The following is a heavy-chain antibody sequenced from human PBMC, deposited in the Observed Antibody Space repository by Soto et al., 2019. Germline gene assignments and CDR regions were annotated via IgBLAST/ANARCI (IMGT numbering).Heavy chain of an antibody. D-gene: IGHD4-17*01. CDR3: AKERQATTVTLPAY. CDR1: GFTFSSYA. Sequence: EVQLLESGGGLVQPGGSLRLSCAASGFTFSSYAMSWVRQAPGKGLDWVSTISGSGGSTYYADSVKGRFTMSRDNSKNTVYLQMNSLRAEDTAIYYCAKERQATTVTLPAYWGQGTLVTVSS. J-gene: IGHJ4*02. V-gene: IGHV3-23*01. CDR2: ISGSGGST.